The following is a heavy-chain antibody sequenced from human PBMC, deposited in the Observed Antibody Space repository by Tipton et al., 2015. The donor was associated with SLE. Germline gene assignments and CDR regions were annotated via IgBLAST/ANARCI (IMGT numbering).Heavy chain of an antibody. CDR3: ARQGDPWAFDI. J-gene: IGHJ3*02. Sequence: LRLSCAVYGGSFSGYYWSWIRQPPGKGLEWIGEINHSGSTNYNPSLKSRVTISVDNSKNTLYLQMNSLRAEDTAVYYCARQGDPWAFDIWGQGTMVTVSS. CDR1: GGSFSGYY. D-gene: IGHD2-21*02. CDR2: INHSGST. V-gene: IGHV4-34*01.